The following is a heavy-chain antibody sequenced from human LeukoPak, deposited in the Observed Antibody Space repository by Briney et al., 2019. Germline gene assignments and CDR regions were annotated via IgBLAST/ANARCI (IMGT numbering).Heavy chain of an antibody. CDR1: GYTFTGYY. D-gene: IGHD6-13*01. J-gene: IGHJ5*02. V-gene: IGHV1-2*02. CDR3: ARGRQLVENWFDP. CDR2: INPNSGGT. Sequence: ASVKVSCKASGYTFTGYYMHWVRQAPGQGLEWMGWINPNSGGTNYAQKFQGRVTMTRDTSISTAYMELSRLRPDDTAVYYCARGRQLVENWFDPWGQGTLVTVSS.